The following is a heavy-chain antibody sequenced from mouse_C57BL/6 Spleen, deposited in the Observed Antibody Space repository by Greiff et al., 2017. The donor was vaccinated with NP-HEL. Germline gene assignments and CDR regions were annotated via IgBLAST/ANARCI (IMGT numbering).Heavy chain of an antibody. CDR2: ISNLAYSI. CDR1: GFTFSDYG. J-gene: IGHJ1*03. V-gene: IGHV5-15*01. D-gene: IGHD2-3*01. CDR3: ARQDGSWVFDV. Sequence: EVQGVESGGGLVQPGGSLKLSCAASGFTFSDYGMAWVRQAPRKGPAWVAFISNLAYSIYYADTVTGRFTISRENAKNTLYLEMSSLRSEDTAMYYCARQDGSWVFDVWGTGTTVTVSS.